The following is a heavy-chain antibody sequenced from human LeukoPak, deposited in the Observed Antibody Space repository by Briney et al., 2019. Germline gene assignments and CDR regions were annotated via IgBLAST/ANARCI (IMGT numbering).Heavy chain of an antibody. D-gene: IGHD5-18*01. CDR1: GFTFSSNW. J-gene: IGHJ6*02. V-gene: IGHV3-74*01. Sequence: GGSLRLSCAASGFTFSSNWMHWVRQAPGKGLVWVSRINSDGSNTSYADSVKGRFTISRDNAKNTLYLQMNSLRAEDTAVYYCARGYSPNYYYYGMDVWGQGTTVTVSS. CDR2: INSDGSNT. CDR3: ARGYSPNYYYYGMDV.